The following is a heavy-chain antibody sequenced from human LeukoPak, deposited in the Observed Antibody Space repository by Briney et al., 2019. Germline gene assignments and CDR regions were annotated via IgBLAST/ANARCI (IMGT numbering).Heavy chain of an antibody. J-gene: IGHJ6*02. CDR2: IDPDGSET. CDR1: GFTFTSYS. V-gene: IGHV3-7*04. Sequence: PGGSLRLSCAASGFTFTSYSMNWVRQAPGRGLEWVANIDPDGSETYYVDSVKGRFTISRDIAKNSLYLQMNSLRAEDTAVYFCARGGGLDVWGQGATVTVSS. CDR3: ARGGGLDV.